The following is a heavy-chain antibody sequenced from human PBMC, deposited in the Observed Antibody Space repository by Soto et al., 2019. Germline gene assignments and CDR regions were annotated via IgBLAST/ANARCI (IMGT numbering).Heavy chain of an antibody. CDR3: ARDVIGYCSGGSCHYYYYMDV. CDR2: IYYSGST. V-gene: IGHV4-39*01. CDR1: GGSISTSSYY. D-gene: IGHD2-15*01. Sequence: QLQLQESGPGLVKPSETLSLTCTVSGGSISTSSYYWGWIRQPPGKGLEWIGSIYYSGSTHYNPYLKSRVTISIDTSKNQFSLKLSSVTAADTAVYYCARDVIGYCSGGSCHYYYYMDVWGKGTTVTVSS. J-gene: IGHJ6*03.